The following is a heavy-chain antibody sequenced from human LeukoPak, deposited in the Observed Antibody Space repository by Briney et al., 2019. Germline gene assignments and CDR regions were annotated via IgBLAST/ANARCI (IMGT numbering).Heavy chain of an antibody. CDR2: ISGSGGST. CDR3: AKGVTMVRGVNNHYYYYYMDV. CDR1: GFTFSSYA. V-gene: IGHV3-23*01. J-gene: IGHJ6*03. Sequence: PGGSLRLSCAASGFTFSSYAMSWVRQAPGRGLEWVSAISGSGGSTYYADSVKGRFTISRDNSKNTLYLQMNSLRAEDAAVYYCAKGVTMVRGVNNHYYYYYMDVWGKGTTVTVSS. D-gene: IGHD3-10*01.